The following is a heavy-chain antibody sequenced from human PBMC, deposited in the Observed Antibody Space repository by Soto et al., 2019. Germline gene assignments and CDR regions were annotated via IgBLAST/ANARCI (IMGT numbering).Heavy chain of an antibody. CDR3: SVGQYSWVY. D-gene: IGHD2-15*01. Sequence: QVQLVESGGGVVKPGRSLRISCAASGFPFSSYGMHWVRQAPGKGLERVAHISYDGSNKHYTDSVKGRFTISRDNSTNMLYLQMSSLRAAYTAVYYCSVGQYSWVYCGQGTRVSVSS. J-gene: IGHJ1*01. CDR2: ISYDGSNK. V-gene: IGHV3-30*03. CDR1: GFPFSSYG.